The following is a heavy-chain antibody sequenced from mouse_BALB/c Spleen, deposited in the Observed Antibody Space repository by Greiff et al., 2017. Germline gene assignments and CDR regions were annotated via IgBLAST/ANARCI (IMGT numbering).Heavy chain of an antibody. CDR1: GFTFSSYT. CDR3: TKDQG. J-gene: IGHJ3*02. CDR2: ISSGGSYT. Sequence: DVKLVESGGGLVKPGGSLKLSCAASGFTFSSYTMSWVRQTPEKRLEWVATISSGGSYTYYPDSVKGRFTISRDNAKNTLYLQMNSLKSEDTAMYYCTKDQGWGQGTLVTVSA. V-gene: IGHV5-6-4*01. D-gene: IGHD3-2*02.